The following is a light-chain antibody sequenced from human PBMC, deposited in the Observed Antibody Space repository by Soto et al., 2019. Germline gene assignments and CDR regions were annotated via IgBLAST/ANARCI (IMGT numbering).Light chain of an antibody. CDR3: QQYNNWPRT. J-gene: IGKJ1*01. V-gene: IGKV3-15*01. CDR1: QSVSSN. CDR2: GAS. Sequence: DIVMTQSPATLSVSPGERATLSCRASQSVSSNLAWYQQKPGQAPRLRSYGASTRATGIPARFSGSGSGTEFNLILSSLQSEDFAVYYCQQYNNWPRTFGQGTKVEIK.